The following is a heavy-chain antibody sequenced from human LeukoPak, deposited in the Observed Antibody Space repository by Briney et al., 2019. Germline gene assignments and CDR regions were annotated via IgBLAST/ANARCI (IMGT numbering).Heavy chain of an antibody. CDR3: ARVLRYREHFDY. CDR2: ISAYNGNT. D-gene: IGHD1-26*01. V-gene: IGHV1-18*01. J-gene: IGHJ4*02. CDR1: GYTFTSYG. Sequence: ASVKVSCKASGYTFTSYGISWVRQAPGQGLEWMGWISAYNGNTDYAQKLQGRVTMTTDTSTSTAYMELSRLRSDDTAVYYCARVLRYREHFDYWGQGTLVTVSP.